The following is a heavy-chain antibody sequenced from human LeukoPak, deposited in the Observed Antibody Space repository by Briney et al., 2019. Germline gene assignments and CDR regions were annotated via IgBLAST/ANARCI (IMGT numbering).Heavy chain of an antibody. J-gene: IGHJ6*02. CDR1: GFTFDDYG. CDR2: INWNGGST. CDR3: ARGLGVVVPAAIPVYGMDV. V-gene: IGHV3-20*01. D-gene: IGHD2-2*01. Sequence: GGSLRLSCAASGFTFDDYGMSWVRQAPGKGLEWVSGINWNGGSTGYADSVKGRFTISRDNAKNSLYLQMNSLRAEDTALYHCARGLGVVVPAAIPVYGMDVWGQGTTVTVSS.